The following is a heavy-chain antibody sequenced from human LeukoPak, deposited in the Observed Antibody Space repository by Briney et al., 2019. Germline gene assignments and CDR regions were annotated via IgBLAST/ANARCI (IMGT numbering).Heavy chain of an antibody. CDR2: IYYTRST. V-gene: IGHV4-39*01. Sequence: SETLSLTCTVSGGSISSSSYYWGWIRQPPGKGLEWIGSIYYTRSTYYNPSLKSRVTISVDTSKNQFSLKLTSVTAADTAVYYCARGVTMIVVVTHDWYFDLWGRGTLVTVSS. CDR3: ARGVTMIVVVTHDWYFDL. D-gene: IGHD3-22*01. J-gene: IGHJ2*01. CDR1: GGSISSSSYY.